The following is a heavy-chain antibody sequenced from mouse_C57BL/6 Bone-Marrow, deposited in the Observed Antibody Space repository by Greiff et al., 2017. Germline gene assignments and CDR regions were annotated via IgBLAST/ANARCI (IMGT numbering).Heavy chain of an antibody. D-gene: IGHD2-1*01. Sequence: EVQLQESGPELVKPGASVKISCKASGYSFTDYNMNWVKQSNGKSLEWIGVINPNYGTTSYNQKFKGKATLTVDQSSSTAYMQLNSLTSEDSAVYYCARTLYYGNYLYFDYWGQGTTLTVSS. J-gene: IGHJ2*01. CDR1: GYSFTDYN. V-gene: IGHV1-39*01. CDR2: INPNYGTT. CDR3: ARTLYYGNYLYFDY.